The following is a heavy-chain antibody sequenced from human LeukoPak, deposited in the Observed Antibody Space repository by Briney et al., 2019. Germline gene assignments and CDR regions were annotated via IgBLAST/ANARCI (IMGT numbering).Heavy chain of an antibody. CDR1: GFTFSSYG. CDR3: ANGGFGELLGMDV. J-gene: IGHJ6*02. CDR2: IISSGAST. V-gene: IGHV3-23*01. D-gene: IGHD3-10*01. Sequence: GGSLRLSCAASGFTFSSYGMNWVRQAPGKGLEWVSGIISSGASTYYANSVKGRFTISRDNSKNTLYLQMNSLRAEDTAVYYCANGGFGELLGMDVWGQGTTVTVSS.